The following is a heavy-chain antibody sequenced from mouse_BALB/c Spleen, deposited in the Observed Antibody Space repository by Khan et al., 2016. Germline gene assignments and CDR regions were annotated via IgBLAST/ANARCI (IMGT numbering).Heavy chain of an antibody. D-gene: IGHD2-10*02. CDR2: IDPANGNT. CDR3: ARGEYGNYVFAY. J-gene: IGHJ3*01. Sequence: VQLKQSGAELVKPGASVKLSCTASGFNIKDTYMHWVKQRPEQGLEWIGRIDPANGNTKYDPKFQGKATITADTSSNTAYLQLSSLTSEDTAVYYCARGEYGNYVFAYWGQGTLVTVSA. CDR1: GFNIKDTY. V-gene: IGHV14-3*02.